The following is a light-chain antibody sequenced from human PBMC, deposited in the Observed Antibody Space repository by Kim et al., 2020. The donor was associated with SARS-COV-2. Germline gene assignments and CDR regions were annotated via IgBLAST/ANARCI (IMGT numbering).Light chain of an antibody. Sequence: EMVMTQSPATLSVSPGERATLSCRTSQNVGSNLAWYQQRPGQAPRLLIFGASTRATGIPARFSGSGSGTEFTLTITSLQSEDFAVYYCQQYNSWRTFGQGTKVDIK. V-gene: IGKV3-15*01. CDR2: GAS. CDR1: QNVGSN. CDR3: QQYNSWRT. J-gene: IGKJ1*01.